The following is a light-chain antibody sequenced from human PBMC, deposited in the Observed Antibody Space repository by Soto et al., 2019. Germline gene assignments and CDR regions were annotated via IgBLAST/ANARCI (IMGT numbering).Light chain of an antibody. V-gene: IGLV2-14*01. CDR1: SSDVGAYNY. Sequence: QSALTRPASVSGSPGQSITISCTGTSSDVGAYNYVSWYQQHPGKAPKLMIYDVSNRPSGVSNRFSGSKSGNTASLTISGLQAEDEADYYCSSYTSSTTLLYVFGTGTKLTVL. CDR3: SSYTSSTTLLYV. J-gene: IGLJ1*01. CDR2: DVS.